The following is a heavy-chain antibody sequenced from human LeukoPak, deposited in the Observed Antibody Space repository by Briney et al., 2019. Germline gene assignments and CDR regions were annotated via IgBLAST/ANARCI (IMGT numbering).Heavy chain of an antibody. CDR2: IKRDGSEK. D-gene: IGHD3-22*01. Sequence: GGSLRLSCAASGFTFRSYWMSWVRQAPGKGLEWVANIKRDGSEKYYVDSVKGRFTISRDNAKNSLYLQMNSLRAEDTAVYYCARSYYYDSSGYYHWGQGTLVTVSS. CDR3: ARSYYYDSSGYYH. CDR1: GFTFRSYW. V-gene: IGHV3-7*01. J-gene: IGHJ4*02.